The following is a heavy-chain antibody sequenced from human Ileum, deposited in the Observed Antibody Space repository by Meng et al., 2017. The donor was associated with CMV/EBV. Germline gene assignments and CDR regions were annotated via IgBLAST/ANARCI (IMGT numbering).Heavy chain of an antibody. J-gene: IGHJ4*01. CDR2: IFYTGST. CDR3: ARDRLRKTTGSYYFDS. Sequence: SETLSLTCTVSGGSISSSNYYWGWVRQPPGKGLEWIGSIFYTGSTYYNPSLKSRVSISEDTSKNQFSLRLSSVTAADTAMYYCARDRLRKTTGSYYFDSWGHGKLVNVAS. D-gene: IGHD4-17*01. V-gene: IGHV4-39*07. CDR1: GGSISSSNYY.